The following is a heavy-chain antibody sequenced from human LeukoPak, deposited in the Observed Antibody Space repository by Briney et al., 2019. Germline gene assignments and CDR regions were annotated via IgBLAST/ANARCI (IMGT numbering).Heavy chain of an antibody. D-gene: IGHD3-10*01. V-gene: IGHV4-39*01. Sequence: SETLSLTCTVSGGSISSSSYYWGWIRQPPGKGLEWIGSIYYSGSTYYNPSLKSRVTISVDTSKNQFSLKLSSVTAADTAVYYCARLGLVRDDAFDIWGQGTMVTVSS. J-gene: IGHJ3*02. CDR1: GGSISSSSYY. CDR2: IYYSGST. CDR3: ARLGLVRDDAFDI.